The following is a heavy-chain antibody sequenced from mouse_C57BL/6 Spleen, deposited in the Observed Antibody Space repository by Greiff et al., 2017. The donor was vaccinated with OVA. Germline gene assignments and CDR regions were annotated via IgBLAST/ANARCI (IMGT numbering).Heavy chain of an antibody. CDR2: INPSNGGT. D-gene: IGHD2-5*01. CDR1: GYTFTSYW. CDR3: ARSPRYSNYVSDY. J-gene: IGHJ2*01. V-gene: IGHV1-53*01. Sequence: QVQLQQPGTELVKPGASVKLSCKASGYTFTSYWMHWVRQSPGQGLEWIGNINPSNGGTNYNEKFKSKATLTVDKSTSTAYMKLSSLTSEDAAVYYCARSPRYSNYVSDYWGKGTTLTVSS.